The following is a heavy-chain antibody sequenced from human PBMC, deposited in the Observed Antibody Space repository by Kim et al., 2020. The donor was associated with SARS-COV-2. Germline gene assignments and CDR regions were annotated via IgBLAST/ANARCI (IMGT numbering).Heavy chain of an antibody. Sequence: SETLSLTCTVSGGSISSSCYYWGWIRQPPGKGLEWIGSIYYSGSTYYNPSLKSRVTISVDTSKNQFSLKLSSVTAADTAVYYCASPDGAAAVWGQGTLVTVSS. V-gene: IGHV4-39*01. CDR2: IYYSGST. J-gene: IGHJ4*02. CDR3: ASPDGAAAV. D-gene: IGHD6-13*01. CDR1: GGSISSSCYY.